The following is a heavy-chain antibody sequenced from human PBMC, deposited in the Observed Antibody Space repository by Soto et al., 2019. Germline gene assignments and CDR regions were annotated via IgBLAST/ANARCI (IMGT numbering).Heavy chain of an antibody. Sequence: EVQLVESGGGLIQPGGSPRLSCAASGFTVSSNYMSWVRQAPGKGLDWVSILYSGGTTYYADSVKGRFTISRDDSANTVYLQMNSLRVDDTAVYYCARDQRAAHDYGDYYGMDVWGHGTTVTVSS. D-gene: IGHD4-17*01. CDR3: ARDQRAAHDYGDYYGMDV. CDR1: GFTVSSNY. J-gene: IGHJ6*02. V-gene: IGHV3-53*01. CDR2: LYSGGTT.